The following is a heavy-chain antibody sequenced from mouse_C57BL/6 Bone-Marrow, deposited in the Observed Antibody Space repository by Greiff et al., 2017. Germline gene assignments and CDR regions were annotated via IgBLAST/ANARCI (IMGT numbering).Heavy chain of an antibody. J-gene: IGHJ1*03. CDR3: ARRGYYGSIFYWYFDV. V-gene: IGHV5-6*02. Sequence: EVKLVESGGDLVKPGGSLKLSCAASGFTFSSYGMSWVRQTPDKRLEWVATISSGGSYTYYPDSVKGRFTISRDNAKNTLYLQMRSLKSEDTAMYYCARRGYYGSIFYWYFDVWGTGTTVTVSS. D-gene: IGHD1-1*01. CDR2: ISSGGSYT. CDR1: GFTFSSYG.